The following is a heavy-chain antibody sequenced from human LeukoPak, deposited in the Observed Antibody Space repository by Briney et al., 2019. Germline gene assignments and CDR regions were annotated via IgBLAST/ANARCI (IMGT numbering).Heavy chain of an antibody. CDR1: GFNFNDAA. Sequence: QSGGSLRLSCAASGFNFNDAAMTWVRQAPGKGLEWVSLIASSGRNTYYTDSVRGRFTISRDNSKNTLSLQMNSLRVEDTAMYYCAKDIQLSAWGLGTMVTVSS. CDR2: IASSGRNT. CDR3: AKDIQLSA. D-gene: IGHD5-24*01. V-gene: IGHV3-23*01. J-gene: IGHJ3*01.